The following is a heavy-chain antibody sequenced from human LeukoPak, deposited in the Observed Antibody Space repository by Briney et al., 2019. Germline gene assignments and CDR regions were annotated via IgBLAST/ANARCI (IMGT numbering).Heavy chain of an antibody. CDR2: IFHSGST. CDR1: DDSISSYY. V-gene: IGHV4-59*08. CDR3: ARTRAYRYGMGYFDF. Sequence: SDTLSLTCTVSDDSISSYYWSWIRQPPGKGLEWIGYIFHSGSTNYSPSLNSRVSISLDTSKNQFSLRLTSVTAADTAVYYCARTRAYRYGMGYFDFWAQGARVTVSS. J-gene: IGHJ4*02. D-gene: IGHD5-18*01.